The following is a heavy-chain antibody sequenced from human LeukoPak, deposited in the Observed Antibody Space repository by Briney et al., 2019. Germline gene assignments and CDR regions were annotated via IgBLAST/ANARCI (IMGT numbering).Heavy chain of an antibody. V-gene: IGHV1-18*01. CDR3: ARDYVAHTYYYYGMDV. Sequence: GASVKVSCKASGYTFTSYGISWVRQAPGQGLEWMGWISAYNGNTNYAQKLQGRVTMTTDTSTSTAYMELRSLRSDDTAVYYCARDYVAHTYYYYGMDVWGQGTTVTVSS. D-gene: IGHD3-10*02. J-gene: IGHJ6*02. CDR2: ISAYNGNT. CDR1: GYTFTSYG.